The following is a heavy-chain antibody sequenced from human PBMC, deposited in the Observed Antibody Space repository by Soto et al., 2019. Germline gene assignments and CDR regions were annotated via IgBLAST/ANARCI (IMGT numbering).Heavy chain of an antibody. D-gene: IGHD6-6*01. Sequence: GASVKVSCKASGYTFTGYYMHWVRQAPGQGLEWMGWINPNSGGTNYAQKFQGWVTMTRDTSISTAYMELSRLRSDDMAVYYCAREIAARRPGYCYYYGMNVWGQGTTVTVSS. V-gene: IGHV1-2*04. J-gene: IGHJ6*02. CDR3: AREIAARRPGYCYYYGMNV. CDR1: GYTFTGYY. CDR2: INPNSGGT.